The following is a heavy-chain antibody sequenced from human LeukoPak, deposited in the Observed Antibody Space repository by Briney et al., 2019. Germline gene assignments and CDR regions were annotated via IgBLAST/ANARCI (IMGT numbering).Heavy chain of an antibody. Sequence: SETLSLTCAVYGGSFSGYYWSWIRQPPGKGLEWIGYIYYSGSTNYNPSLKSRVTISVDTSKNQFSLKLSSVTAADTAVYYCAREVTAYSSSYYFDYWGQGTLVTVSS. J-gene: IGHJ4*02. D-gene: IGHD6-6*01. CDR1: GGSFSGYY. CDR3: AREVTAYSSSYYFDY. CDR2: IYYSGST. V-gene: IGHV4-59*01.